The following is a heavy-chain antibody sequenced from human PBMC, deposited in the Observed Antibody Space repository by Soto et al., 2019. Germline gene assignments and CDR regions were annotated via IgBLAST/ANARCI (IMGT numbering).Heavy chain of an antibody. CDR2: IFPSGAT. CDR3: ARGSAAKRYFDL. Sequence: QVQLQESGPGLVKPSQTLSLMCTVSGAPISCGDYHWSWIRQPPGKGLEWIGYIFPSGATNYNSSLGSRITMTVETSKSHSSLKLTSVTAADTAVYFCARGSAAKRYFDLWGRCTLVTVAS. CDR1: GAPISCGDYH. V-gene: IGHV4-30-4*01. D-gene: IGHD5-18*01. J-gene: IGHJ2*01.